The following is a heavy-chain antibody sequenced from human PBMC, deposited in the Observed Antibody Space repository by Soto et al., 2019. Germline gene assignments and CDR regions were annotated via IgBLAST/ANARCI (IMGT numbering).Heavy chain of an antibody. D-gene: IGHD6-13*01. CDR2: IYHSGST. J-gene: IGHJ4*02. Sequence: SETLSLTCAVSGGSISSGGYPWSWIRQPPGKGLEWIGYIYHSGSTYYNPSLKSRVTISVDRSKNQFSLKLSSVTAADTAVYYCAGGAEAAGPAYYFDYWGQGTLVTVSS. CDR3: AGGAEAAGPAYYFDY. CDR1: GGSISSGGYP. V-gene: IGHV4-30-2*01.